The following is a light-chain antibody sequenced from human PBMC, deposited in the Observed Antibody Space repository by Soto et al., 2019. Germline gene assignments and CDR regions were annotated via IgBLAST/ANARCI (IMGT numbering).Light chain of an antibody. J-gene: IGKJ1*01. V-gene: IGKV3-15*01. CDR2: GAS. CDR1: QSVSSN. CDR3: QQYNNWRT. Sequence: EIVMTQSPATLSVSPGERATLSCRASQSVSSNLAWYQQKPGQAPRLLIYGASTRATGIPARFSGSGSGTEFTLTIRSLKSEDFAVYYCQQYNNWRTFGQGTKV.